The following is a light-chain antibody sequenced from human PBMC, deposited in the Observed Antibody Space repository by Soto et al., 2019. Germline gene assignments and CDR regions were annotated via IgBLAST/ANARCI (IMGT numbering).Light chain of an antibody. CDR3: LLSYSGGDSV. CDR1: TGSVTSGHY. Sequence: QAVVTQEPSLTVSPGGTVTLTCGSSTGSVTSGHYPYWFQQKPGQAPRTLIYDTTNKLSWTPARFSGSLLGDRAALTLSGAQPEGEADYYCLLSYSGGDSVFGAGTKLTVL. V-gene: IGLV7-46*01. J-gene: IGLJ1*01. CDR2: DTT.